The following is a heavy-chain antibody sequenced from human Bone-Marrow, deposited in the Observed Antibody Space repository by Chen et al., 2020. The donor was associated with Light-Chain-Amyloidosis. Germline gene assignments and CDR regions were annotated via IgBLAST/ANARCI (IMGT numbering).Heavy chain of an antibody. CDR2: ISGSGVSR. V-gene: IGHV3-23*04. Sequence: EVQLVESGGGLLQRGGSLRLSCAASGFAFSSYAMSWVRQAPGKGLEWVSTISGSGVSRDYGDSVKGRLTISIDNSKNALFLQMNSLRAEDTAVYYCAKDISYDDILPGYPADAFDIWGQGTMVTVSS. J-gene: IGHJ3*02. CDR1: GFAFSSYA. D-gene: IGHD3-9*01. CDR3: AKDISYDDILPGYPADAFDI.